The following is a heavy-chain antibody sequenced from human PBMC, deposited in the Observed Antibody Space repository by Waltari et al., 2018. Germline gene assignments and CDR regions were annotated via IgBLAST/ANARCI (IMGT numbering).Heavy chain of an antibody. CDR3: ARGGYGSGSSFDY. CDR1: GGSISSGGYY. D-gene: IGHD3-10*01. Sequence: QVQLQESGPGLVKPLQPLSLTCTVSGGSISSGGYYWSWIRQHPGKGLEWIGYIYYSGSTYYNPSLKSRVTISVDTSKNQFSLKLSSVTAADTAVYYCARGGYGSGSSFDYWGQGTLVTVSS. CDR2: IYYSGST. V-gene: IGHV4-31*03. J-gene: IGHJ4*02.